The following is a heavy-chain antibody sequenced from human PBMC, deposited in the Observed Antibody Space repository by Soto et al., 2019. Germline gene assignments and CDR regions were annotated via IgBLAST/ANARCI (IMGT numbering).Heavy chain of an antibody. V-gene: IGHV3-11*05. J-gene: IGHJ4*02. Sequence: YSVKGRFTISRDNAKNSLYLQMNSLRAEDTAVYYCARDRGAVTGQYFDYWGQGALVTVSS. D-gene: IGHD6-19*01. CDR3: ARDRGAVTGQYFDY.